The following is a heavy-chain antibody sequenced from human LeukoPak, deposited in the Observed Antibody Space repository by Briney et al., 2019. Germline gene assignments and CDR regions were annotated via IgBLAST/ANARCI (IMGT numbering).Heavy chain of an antibody. V-gene: IGHV1-69*02. J-gene: IGHJ5*02. D-gene: IGHD3-10*02. CDR1: GGTFSSYT. CDR2: IIPILGIA. CDR3: ARGRKPFSGTAIYSGNWFDP. Sequence: SVKVSCKASGGTFSSYTISWVRQAPGQGLEWMGRIIPILGIANYAQKFQGRVTITADKSTSTAYMELSSLRSEDTAVYYCARGRKPFSGTAIYSGNWFDPWGQGTLVTVSS.